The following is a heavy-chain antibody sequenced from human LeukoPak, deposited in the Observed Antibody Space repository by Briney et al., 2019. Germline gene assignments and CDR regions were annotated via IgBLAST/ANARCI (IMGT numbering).Heavy chain of an antibody. CDR1: GFSLSPSAVGVG. J-gene: IGHJ4*02. D-gene: IGHD1-26*01. CDR2: TYWNDDE. Sequence: SGPTLVKPTQTLTLTCTFSGFSLSPSAVGVGVGWIRQPPGKALEWLAVTYWNDDERYSPSLKSRLTITKDTSKNQVVLTMTNMDPVDTATYYCARRIRSGTYFDYWGQGTLVTVSS. CDR3: ARRIRSGTYFDY. V-gene: IGHV2-5*01.